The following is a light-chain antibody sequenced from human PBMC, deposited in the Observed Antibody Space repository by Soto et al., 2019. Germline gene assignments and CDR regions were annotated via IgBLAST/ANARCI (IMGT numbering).Light chain of an antibody. CDR2: KIF. CDR1: QSLVHSDGNTH. CDR3: MQATQFPYT. J-gene: IGKJ2*01. Sequence: DIVMTQTPLSSPVTLGQPASISCRSSQSLVHSDGNTHLSWLQQRPGQPPRLLIYKIFNRFSGVPDRFSGSGAGTDFTLRISRVEAEDVGVYYCMQATQFPYTFGQGTKLEIK. V-gene: IGKV2-24*01.